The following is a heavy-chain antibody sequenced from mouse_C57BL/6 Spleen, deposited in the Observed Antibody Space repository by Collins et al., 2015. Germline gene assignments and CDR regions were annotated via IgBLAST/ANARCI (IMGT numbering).Heavy chain of an antibody. V-gene: IGHV1-58*01. CDR2: IYIGNGYT. Sequence: EVQLQQSGVELVRPGSSVKMSCKTSGYTFTSYGINWVKQRPGQGLEWIGYIYIGNGYTEYNEKFKGKATLTSDTSSSTAYMQLSSLTSEDSAIYFCAIYYYGSRRRYFDVWGTGTTVTVSS. CDR1: GYTFTSYG. J-gene: IGHJ1*03. D-gene: IGHD1-1*01. CDR3: AIYYYGSRRRYFDV.